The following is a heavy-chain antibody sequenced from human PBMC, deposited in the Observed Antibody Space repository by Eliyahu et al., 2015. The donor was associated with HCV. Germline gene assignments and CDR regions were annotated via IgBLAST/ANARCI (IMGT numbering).Heavy chain of an antibody. V-gene: IGHV4-39*07. CDR1: GGSISSSRYY. Sequence: QLQLQESGPGLVKPSETLSLTCTVSGGSISSSRYYWGWIRQPPGKGLEWIGTIHYSGSTYYNPSLKSRVTKSVDTSKNQFSLKLSSVTAADTAVYYCARSRGYTYGYDRFFDYWGQGTLVTVSS. CDR3: ARSRGYTYGYDRFFDY. CDR2: IHYSGST. D-gene: IGHD5-18*01. J-gene: IGHJ4*02.